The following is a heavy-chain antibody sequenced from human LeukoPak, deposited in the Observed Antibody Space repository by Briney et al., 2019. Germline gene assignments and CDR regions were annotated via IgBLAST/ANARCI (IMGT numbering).Heavy chain of an antibody. V-gene: IGHV4-31*03. CDR2: IYYGGNT. Sequence: SQTLSLTCTVSGGSISSGDYYWSWLRQHPGKGLEWIGYIYYGGNTYYNPSLKSRVTISVDTSKNHFSLKLSSLTAADTAVYYCARAKGTYYDTSGYYYDYWGQGTLVTVSS. CDR3: ARAKGTYYDTSGYYYDY. CDR1: GGSISSGDYY. D-gene: IGHD3-22*01. J-gene: IGHJ4*02.